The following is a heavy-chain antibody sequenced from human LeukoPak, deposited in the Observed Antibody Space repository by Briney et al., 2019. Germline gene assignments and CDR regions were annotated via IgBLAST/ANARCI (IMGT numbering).Heavy chain of an antibody. CDR1: GFTFGIYA. Sequence: GGSLRLSCAASGFTFGIYAMNWVRQAPGKGLEWVSAISGSGGSTYYADSVKGRFTVSRDNSKNTLYLQMSSLRPEDTAVFYCVKDYCSGDNCYSDYWGQGTLVTVSS. J-gene: IGHJ4*02. D-gene: IGHD2-15*01. V-gene: IGHV3-23*01. CDR3: VKDYCSGDNCYSDY. CDR2: ISGSGGST.